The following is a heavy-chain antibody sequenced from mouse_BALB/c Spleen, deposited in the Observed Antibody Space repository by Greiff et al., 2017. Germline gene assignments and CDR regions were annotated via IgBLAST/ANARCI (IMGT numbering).Heavy chain of an antibody. CDR3: ARGGYVGAMDY. J-gene: IGHJ4*01. V-gene: IGHV5-17*02. CDR2: ISSGSSTI. Sequence: EVKLMESGGGLVQPGGSRKLSCAASGFTFSSFGMHWVRQAPEKGLEWVAYISSGSSTIYYADTVKGRFTISRDNPKNTLFLQMTSLRSEDTAMYYCARGGYVGAMDYWGQGTSVTVSS. CDR1: GFTFSSFG. D-gene: IGHD3-1*01.